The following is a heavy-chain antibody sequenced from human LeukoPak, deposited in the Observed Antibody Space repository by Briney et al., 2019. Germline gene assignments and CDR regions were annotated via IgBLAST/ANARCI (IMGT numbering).Heavy chain of an antibody. J-gene: IGHJ4*02. CDR3: ARDEETVAGLNGFDL. CDR2: ITSGSKYI. CDR1: EFAFSSYS. Sequence: GGSLRLSCAASEFAFSSYSMNWFRQAPGKGLEWVASITSGSKYIFYADSVRGRFTISRDNAENSLFLHMKSLRVDDTGVYFCARDEETVAGLNGFDLWGQGTLVTVSS. V-gene: IGHV3-21*01. D-gene: IGHD6-19*01.